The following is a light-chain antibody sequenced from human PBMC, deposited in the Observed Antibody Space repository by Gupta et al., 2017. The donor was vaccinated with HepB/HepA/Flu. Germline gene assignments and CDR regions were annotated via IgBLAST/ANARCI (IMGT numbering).Light chain of an antibody. Sequence: EIVLTQSPATLSLSPGERATLSCRASQSVSSYLAWYQQKPGQAPRLLIYDASNRATGIPARCSGSGSGTDFTLTISSLEPEDFAVYYCQHRSNWPPWTFGQGTKVEIK. CDR2: DAS. V-gene: IGKV3-11*01. J-gene: IGKJ1*01. CDR1: QSVSSY. CDR3: QHRSNWPPWT.